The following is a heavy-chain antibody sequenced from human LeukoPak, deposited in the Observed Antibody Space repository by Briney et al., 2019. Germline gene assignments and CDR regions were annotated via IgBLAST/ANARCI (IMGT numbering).Heavy chain of an antibody. CDR2: ISYDGSNK. J-gene: IGHJ4*02. CDR3: ARDLGIAAAGTWVDY. CDR1: GFTFSSYA. D-gene: IGHD6-13*01. V-gene: IGHV3-30-3*01. Sequence: GRSLRLSCAASGFTFSSYAMHWVRQAPGKGLDWVAVISYDGSNKYYAESAKGRFTISRDNSKNTLYLQMNSLRPEDTAVYYCARDLGIAAAGTWVDYWGQGTLVTVSS.